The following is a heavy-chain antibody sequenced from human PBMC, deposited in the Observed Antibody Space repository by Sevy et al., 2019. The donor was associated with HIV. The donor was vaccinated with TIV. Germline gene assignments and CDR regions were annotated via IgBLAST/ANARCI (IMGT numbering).Heavy chain of an antibody. J-gene: IGHJ4*02. Sequence: GGSLRLSCAASGFTFTSDWMHWVRQPPGKGLVWVSHISSDGESIRYADSVKGRFTTSRDNAKNTLYLQMNNLRAEDTAVYYCARGSRGTFGSWGQGTLITVSS. V-gene: IGHV3-74*01. D-gene: IGHD1-26*01. CDR3: ARGSRGTFGS. CDR2: ISSDGESI. CDR1: GFTFTSDW.